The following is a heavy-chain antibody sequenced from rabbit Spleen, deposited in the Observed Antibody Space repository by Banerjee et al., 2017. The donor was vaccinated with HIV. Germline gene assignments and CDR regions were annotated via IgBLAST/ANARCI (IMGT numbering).Heavy chain of an antibody. D-gene: IGHD4-1*01. J-gene: IGHJ4*01. CDR3: ARDLDGVIGWNFGW. V-gene: IGHV1S40*01. Sequence: QSLEESGGDLVQPGASLTLTCTASGFSFSTSYYMCWVRQAPGKGLEWIACTYTSSSGSTYYASWAKGRFTVSKTSSTTVTLQMTSLTAADTATYFCARDLDGVIGWNFGWWGQGTLVTVS. CDR1: GFSFSTSYY. CDR2: TYTSSSGST.